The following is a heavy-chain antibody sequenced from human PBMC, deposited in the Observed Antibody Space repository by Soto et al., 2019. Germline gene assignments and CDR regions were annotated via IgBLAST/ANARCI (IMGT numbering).Heavy chain of an antibody. D-gene: IGHD6-13*01. CDR1: GFTFSSYA. CDR2: ISYDGSNK. CDR3: AREGRQHNYYYYGMDV. V-gene: IGHV3-30-3*01. J-gene: IGHJ6*02. Sequence: GGSLRLSCAASGFTFSSYAMHWVRQAPGKGLEWVAVISYDGSNKYYADSVKGRFTISRDNSKNTLYLQMNSLRAEDTAVYYCAREGRQHNYYYYGMDVWGQGTTVTVSS.